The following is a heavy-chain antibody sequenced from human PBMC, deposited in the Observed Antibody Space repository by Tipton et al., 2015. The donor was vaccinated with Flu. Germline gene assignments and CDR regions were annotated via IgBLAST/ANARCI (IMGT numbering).Heavy chain of an antibody. V-gene: IGHV4-61*02. CDR3: ARARTDILTGANWFDP. J-gene: IGHJ5*02. CDR2: IYTSGNT. D-gene: IGHD3-9*01. Sequence: LRLSCTVSGGSISSSSYYWSWIRQPAGKGLEWIGRIYTSGNTNYNPSLKSRVTMSVDTSKSQFSLKLRSVTAADTAVYYCARARTDILTGANWFDPWGQGTLVTVSS. CDR1: GGSISSSSYY.